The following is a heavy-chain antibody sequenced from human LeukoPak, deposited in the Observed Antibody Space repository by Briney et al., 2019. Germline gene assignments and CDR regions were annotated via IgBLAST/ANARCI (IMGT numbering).Heavy chain of an antibody. V-gene: IGHV3-30*02. Sequence: GGSLRLSCAASGFTFSSYGMHWVRQAPGKGLEWVAVIWYGGSNKYYADSVKGRLTISRDNSKNTLYLQTNSLRAEDTAVYYCAKDGAARGLDYWGQGTLVTVSS. CDR1: GFTFSSYG. D-gene: IGHD6-6*01. CDR3: AKDGAARGLDY. CDR2: IWYGGSNK. J-gene: IGHJ4*02.